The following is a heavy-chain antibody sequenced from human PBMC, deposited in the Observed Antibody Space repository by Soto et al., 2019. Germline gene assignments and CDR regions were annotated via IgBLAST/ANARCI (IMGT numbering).Heavy chain of an antibody. Sequence: GGSLRLSCAASGFTFSSYDMHWVRQATGKGLEWVSAIGTAGDTYYPGSVKGRFTISRENAKNSLYLQMNSLRAGDTAVYYCARALRGYSGYEWSYGMDVWGQGTTVTVSS. J-gene: IGHJ6*02. D-gene: IGHD5-12*01. CDR1: GFTFSSYD. CDR3: ARALRGYSGYEWSYGMDV. CDR2: IGTAGDT. V-gene: IGHV3-13*01.